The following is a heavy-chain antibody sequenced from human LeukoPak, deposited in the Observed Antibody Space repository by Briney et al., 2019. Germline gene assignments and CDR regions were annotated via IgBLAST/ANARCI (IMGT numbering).Heavy chain of an antibody. V-gene: IGHV4-59*01. CDR2: IYYSGST. J-gene: IGHJ5*02. D-gene: IGHD2-15*01. Sequence: SETLSLTCSVSGGSISSYYWSWVRQPPGKGLEWIGYIYYSGSTNYNPSLKSRVTISVDTSKNQFSLKLSSVTAADTAVYYCARDKRYCSGGSCYGNWFDPWGQGTLVTVSS. CDR3: ARDKRYCSGGSCYGNWFDP. CDR1: GGSISSYY.